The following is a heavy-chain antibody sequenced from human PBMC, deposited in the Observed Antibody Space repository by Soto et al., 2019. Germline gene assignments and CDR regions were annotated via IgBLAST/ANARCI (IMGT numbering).Heavy chain of an antibody. D-gene: IGHD3-9*01. V-gene: IGHV1-18*04. CDR3: ARAHFLTGYYRLFDF. CDR1: GYTFNSYG. Sequence: QVQLVQSGGEVKKPGASVKVSCKASGYTFNSYGIIWVRQAPGHGLEWMGWVSAFNGHTNFAQRFQGRVSMTTDTSTTTAYVELRGLTSDDTAVYYCARAHFLTGYYRLFDFWGQGALVTVSS. J-gene: IGHJ4*02. CDR2: VSAFNGHT.